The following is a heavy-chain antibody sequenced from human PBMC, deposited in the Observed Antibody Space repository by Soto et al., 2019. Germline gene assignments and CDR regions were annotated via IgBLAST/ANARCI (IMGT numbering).Heavy chain of an antibody. Sequence: QVQLVESGGGVVQPGTSLRLSCVGSGFTFRSYVIHWVRQAPGKGLEWVALSSYDGSNNFYGQCVEGRFTITRDNSRNTVEMRMDSLRLEDTALYYCARCGTTGGLDVWGQGTLVSVSS. V-gene: IGHV3-30*03. CDR2: SSYDGSNN. D-gene: IGHD3-16*01. CDR3: ARCGTTGGLDV. CDR1: GFTFRSYV. J-gene: IGHJ4*02.